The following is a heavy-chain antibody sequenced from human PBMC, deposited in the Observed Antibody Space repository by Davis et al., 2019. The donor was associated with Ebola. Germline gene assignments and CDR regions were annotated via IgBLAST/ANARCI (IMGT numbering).Heavy chain of an antibody. D-gene: IGHD1-26*01. J-gene: IGHJ4*02. CDR2: VIPVFGTT. CDR1: RGTFSSYT. V-gene: IGHV1-69*13. CDR3: AREVGETKLDQ. Sequence: SVPVPCKASRGTFSSYTITWVRQAPGQGLEWMGWVIPVFGTTNYAQKFQGRVTLTADESTSTAYMELTNLRSDDTAVYYCAREVGETKLDQWGQGTLVTVSS.